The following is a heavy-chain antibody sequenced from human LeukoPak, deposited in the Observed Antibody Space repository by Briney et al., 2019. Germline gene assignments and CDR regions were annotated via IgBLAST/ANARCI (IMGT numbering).Heavy chain of an antibody. V-gene: IGHV3-23*01. Sequence: GGSLRLSCAASQFTFSNFAMSGARQAPGRGLEWASGISGSGGSTYYADSVKGRFTISRDNSKNTLYLQMNGLRAEDTAVYYCAKNRQQLVLGAFDIWGQGTMVTVSS. D-gene: IGHD6-13*01. CDR2: ISGSGGST. CDR1: QFTFSNFA. CDR3: AKNRQQLVLGAFDI. J-gene: IGHJ3*02.